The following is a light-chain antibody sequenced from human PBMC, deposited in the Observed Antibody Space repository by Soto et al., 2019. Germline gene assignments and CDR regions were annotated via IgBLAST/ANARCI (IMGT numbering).Light chain of an antibody. Sequence: QSALTQPASVSGSPGQSITISCTGTSSDVSGYNYVSWYQQHPGKAPTLMIYEGSERPSGVSDRFSGSKSGNTASLTISGLQAEDEADYFCCSYAGGSNVFGAGTKVTVL. J-gene: IGLJ1*01. CDR2: EGS. CDR3: CSYAGGSNV. CDR1: SSDVSGYNY. V-gene: IGLV2-23*03.